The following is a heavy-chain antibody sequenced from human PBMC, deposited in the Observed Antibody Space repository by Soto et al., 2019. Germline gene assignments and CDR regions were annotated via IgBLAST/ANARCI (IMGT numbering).Heavy chain of an antibody. CDR3: ALALGPTTGLDY. Sequence: QVQLQESGPGLVKPSQTLSLTCSVSGASTVSHYHWTWIRQHPGKGLEWMGYIFNSGTTFYNPSLTSRLSISMDTSGNHFSLELRSVTAADTAVYYCALALGPTTGLDYWGQGTLVTFSS. CDR2: IFNSGTT. CDR1: GASTVSHYH. J-gene: IGHJ4*02. V-gene: IGHV4-31*02. D-gene: IGHD1-26*01.